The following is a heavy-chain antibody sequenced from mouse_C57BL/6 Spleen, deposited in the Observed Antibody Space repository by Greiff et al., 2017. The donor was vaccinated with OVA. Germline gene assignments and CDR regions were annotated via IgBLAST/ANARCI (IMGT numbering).Heavy chain of an antibody. Sequence: QVQLQQPGTEPVKPGASVKLSCTASGYTFTSYWMHWVKQRPGQGLEWIGNINPSNGGTNYNEKFKSQATLTVDTSSSTAYMQLSCLTSEDSAVYYCARGGVYLGAMDYWGQGTSVTVSS. D-gene: IGHD4-1*01. CDR2: INPSNGGT. CDR1: GYTFTSYW. J-gene: IGHJ4*01. V-gene: IGHV1-53*01. CDR3: ARGGVYLGAMDY.